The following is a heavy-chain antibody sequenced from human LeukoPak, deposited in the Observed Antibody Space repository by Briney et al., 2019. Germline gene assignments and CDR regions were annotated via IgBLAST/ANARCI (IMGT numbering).Heavy chain of an antibody. Sequence: ASVKVSCKASGYTFTGYYIHWVRQAPGQGLEWMGRINPNSGGTNYAQKFPGRVTMTRDLSISTAYMELNSPRSDDTAVYYCARDLVAATTPRRYSYWGQGTLVTVSS. CDR2: INPNSGGT. CDR1: GYTFTGYY. V-gene: IGHV1-2*02. CDR3: ARDLVAATTPRRYSY. D-gene: IGHD2-15*01. J-gene: IGHJ4*02.